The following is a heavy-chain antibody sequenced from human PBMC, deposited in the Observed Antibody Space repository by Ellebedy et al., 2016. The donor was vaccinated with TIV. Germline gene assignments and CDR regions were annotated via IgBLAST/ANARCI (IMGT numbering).Heavy chain of an antibody. D-gene: IGHD1-1*01. V-gene: IGHV3-74*01. CDR1: GFTFSNYW. CDR2: ISSDGSST. CDR3: TSGVATTLF. Sequence: GESLKISCAASGFTFSNYWIHWVRHAPGKGLVWVSHISSDGSSTNYADSVKGRFTISRDNAKNTVYLQMNSLRDEDTAIYNCTSGVATTLFWGQGTLVTVSS. J-gene: IGHJ4*02.